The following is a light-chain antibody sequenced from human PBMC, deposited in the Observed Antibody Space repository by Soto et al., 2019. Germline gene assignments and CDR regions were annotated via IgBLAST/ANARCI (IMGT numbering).Light chain of an antibody. CDR1: SSDVGGYAY. CDR2: EVS. V-gene: IGLV2-14*01. Sequence: QSALTQPASVSGSPGQSITISCTGISSDVGGYAYVSWYQQHPGKVPKLMIYEVSSRPSGVSNRFSGSKSGNTASLTISGLQAEDEADYYCSSYTNSTTVFGGGTKVTVL. J-gene: IGLJ3*02. CDR3: SSYTNSTTV.